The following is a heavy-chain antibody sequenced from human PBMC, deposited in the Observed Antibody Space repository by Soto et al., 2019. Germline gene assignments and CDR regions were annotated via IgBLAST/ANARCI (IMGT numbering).Heavy chain of an antibody. CDR2: ISYDGSNK. D-gene: IGHD4-17*01. J-gene: IGHJ4*01. V-gene: IGHV3-30-3*01. Sequence: GGSLRLSCAASGFTFGSYAMHWVRQAPGKGLEWVSVISYDGSNKYYADSVKGRFTISRDNSKNTLYVQMSSLRAEDTALYYCARESYGDYYFDFWGHGTLVTVSS. CDR3: ARESYGDYYFDF. CDR1: GFTFGSYA.